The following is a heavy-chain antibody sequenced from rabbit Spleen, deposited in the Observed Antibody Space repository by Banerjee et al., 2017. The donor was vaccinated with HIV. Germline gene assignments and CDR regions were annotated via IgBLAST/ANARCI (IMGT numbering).Heavy chain of an antibody. Sequence: QSLEESGGDLVKPGASLTLTCTASGIDLSGSYWICWVRQAPGKGLEWIACIYGSNSNSIYASWAKGRFTISKTSSTTVTLQMTSLTAADTATYFCKRAWTGDDCARLWGPGTLVTVS. J-gene: IGHJ4*01. CDR2: IYGSNSNS. V-gene: IGHV1S40*01. CDR1: GIDLSGSYW. CDR3: KRAWTGDDCARL. D-gene: IGHD6-1*01.